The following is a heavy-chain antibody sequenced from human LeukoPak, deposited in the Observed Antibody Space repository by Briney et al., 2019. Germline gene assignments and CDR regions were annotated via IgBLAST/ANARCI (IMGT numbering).Heavy chain of an antibody. J-gene: IGHJ4*02. CDR2: IKQDGSEK. CDR1: GFTFSSYA. Sequence: PGRSLRLSCAASGFTFSSYAMHWVRQAPGKGLEWVANIKQDGSEKYYVDSVKGRFTISRDNAKNSLYLQMNSLRAEDTAVYYCAREYGDSYYFDYWGQGTLVTVSS. D-gene: IGHD4-17*01. V-gene: IGHV3-7*01. CDR3: AREYGDSYYFDY.